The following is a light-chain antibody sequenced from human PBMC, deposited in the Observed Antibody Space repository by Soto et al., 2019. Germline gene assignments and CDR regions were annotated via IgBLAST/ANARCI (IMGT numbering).Light chain of an antibody. V-gene: IGKV4-1*01. J-gene: IGKJ1*01. CDR2: WAS. CDR3: QQYYSTLWT. Sequence: DIVMTQSPDSLAVSLGERATINCKSSQSVLYSSNNKNYLAWYQQKPGQPPKLLIYWASTRESGVPDRFSGSGSGTDCPLTISSLQAEDVAVYYCQQYYSTLWTFGQGTKVEIK. CDR1: QSVLYSSNNKNY.